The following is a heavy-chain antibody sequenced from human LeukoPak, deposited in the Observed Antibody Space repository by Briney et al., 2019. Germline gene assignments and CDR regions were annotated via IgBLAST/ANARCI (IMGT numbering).Heavy chain of an antibody. CDR3: ARQIPNPRYYYYYGMDV. Sequence: GESLRISCQGSGYSFTSYWISWVRQMPGKGLEWMGRIDPSDSYTNYSPSFQGHVTISADKSISTAYLQWSSLKASDTAMYYCARQIPNPRYYYYYGMDVWGQGTTVTVSS. D-gene: IGHD2-21*01. CDR2: IDPSDSYT. V-gene: IGHV5-10-1*01. J-gene: IGHJ6*02. CDR1: GYSFTSYW.